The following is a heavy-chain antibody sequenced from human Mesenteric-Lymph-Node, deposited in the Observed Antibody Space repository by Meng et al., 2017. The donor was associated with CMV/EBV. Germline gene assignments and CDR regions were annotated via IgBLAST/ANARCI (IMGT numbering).Heavy chain of an antibody. Sequence: LSLTCAASGLPFSKYWMSWVRQAPGKGLEWVANIKEDGSEKYYVDSVKGRFTISRDNAKNSLYLQMSSLRAEDTAVYYCARNYCSSTSCQYYYYYGMDVWGQGTTVTVSS. J-gene: IGHJ6*02. CDR1: GLPFSKYW. V-gene: IGHV3-7*01. CDR2: IKEDGSEK. CDR3: ARNYCSSTSCQYYYYYGMDV. D-gene: IGHD2-2*01.